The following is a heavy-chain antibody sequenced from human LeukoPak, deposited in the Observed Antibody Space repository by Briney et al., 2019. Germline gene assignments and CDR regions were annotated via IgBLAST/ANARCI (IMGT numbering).Heavy chain of an antibody. J-gene: IGHJ3*02. CDR1: GFSFTNAW. D-gene: IGHD2-2*02. Sequence: PGGSLRLSCAASGFSFTNAWMSWVRQAPGKGLEWVGRIKSKNNGGTTDYATPAKGRFTISRDDSKNTLYLEMDSLKTEDTAVYYCTTEGCLSTRCYTPNAFDIWGPGTVVTVSS. CDR2: IKSKNNGGTT. V-gene: IGHV3-15*01. CDR3: TTEGCLSTRCYTPNAFDI.